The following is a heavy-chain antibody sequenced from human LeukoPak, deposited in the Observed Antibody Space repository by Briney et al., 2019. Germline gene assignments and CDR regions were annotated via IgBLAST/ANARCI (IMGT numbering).Heavy chain of an antibody. J-gene: IGHJ6*03. Sequence: PSETLSLTCTVSGGSISSYYWSWIRQPPGKGLEWIGYIYYSGSTNYNPSLKSRVTISVDTSKNQFSLKLSSVTAADTAVYYCARGGYRYYYCMDVWGKGTTVTVSS. CDR1: GGSISSYY. V-gene: IGHV4-59*01. D-gene: IGHD1-1*01. CDR2: IYYSGST. CDR3: ARGGYRYYYCMDV.